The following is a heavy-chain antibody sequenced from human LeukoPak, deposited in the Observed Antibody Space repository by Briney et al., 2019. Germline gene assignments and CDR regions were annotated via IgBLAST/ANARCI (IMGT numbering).Heavy chain of an antibody. CDR1: GYTFTGYY. J-gene: IGHJ4*02. V-gene: IGHV1-2*06. Sequence: ASVNVSCKASGYTFTGYYMHWVRQAPGQGLEWMGRINPNSGGTNYAQKFQGRVTMTRDTSISTAYMELSRLRSDDTAVYYCARDFSSGYHFDYWGQGTLVTVSS. CDR2: INPNSGGT. CDR3: ARDFSSGYHFDY. D-gene: IGHD3-22*01.